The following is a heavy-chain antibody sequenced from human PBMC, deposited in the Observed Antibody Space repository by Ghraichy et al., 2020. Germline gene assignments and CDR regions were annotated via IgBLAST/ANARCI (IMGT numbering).Heavy chain of an antibody. Sequence: GVSLRLSCAASGFTFSSYAMHWVRQAPGKGLEWVAVISYDGSNKYYADSVKGRFTISRDNSKNTLYLQMNSLRAEDTAVYYCAREEITHSSGLTYYYYGMDVWGQGTTVTVSS. CDR3: AREEITHSSGLTYYYYGMDV. V-gene: IGHV3-30*04. CDR2: ISYDGSNK. D-gene: IGHD3-22*01. J-gene: IGHJ6*02. CDR1: GFTFSSYA.